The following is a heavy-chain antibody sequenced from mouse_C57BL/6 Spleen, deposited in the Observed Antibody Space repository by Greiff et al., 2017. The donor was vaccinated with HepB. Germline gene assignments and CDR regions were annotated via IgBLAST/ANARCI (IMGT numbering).Heavy chain of an antibody. J-gene: IGHJ2*01. CDR1: GYTFTSYG. Sequence: VQLVESGAELARPGASVKLSCKASGYTFTSYGISWVKQRTGQGLEWIGEIYPRSGNTYYNEKFKGKATLTADKSSSTAYMELRSLTSEDSAVYFCARSPTVVATETLYFDYWGQGTTLTVSS. CDR2: IYPRSGNT. V-gene: IGHV1-81*01. D-gene: IGHD1-1*01. CDR3: ARSPTVVATETLYFDY.